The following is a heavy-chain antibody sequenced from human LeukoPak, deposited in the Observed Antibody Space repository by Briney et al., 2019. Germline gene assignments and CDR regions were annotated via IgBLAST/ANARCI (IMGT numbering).Heavy chain of an antibody. Sequence: SETLSLTCTVSGGSIRSSTYYWSWIRQPPGKGLEWIGYIYYSGSTNYNPSLKSRVTISVDTSKNQFSLKLSSVTAADTAVYYCARHGWGSSGYYWKDYYYYYMDVWGKGTTVTISS. CDR3: ARHGWGSSGYYWKDYYYYYMDV. V-gene: IGHV4-61*05. J-gene: IGHJ6*03. D-gene: IGHD3-22*01. CDR2: IYYSGST. CDR1: GGSIRSSTYY.